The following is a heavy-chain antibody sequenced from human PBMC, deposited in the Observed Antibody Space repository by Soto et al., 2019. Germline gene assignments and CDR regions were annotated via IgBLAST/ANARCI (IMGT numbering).Heavy chain of an antibody. J-gene: IGHJ4*02. D-gene: IGHD6-25*01. V-gene: IGHV3-13*01. CDR2: IGTAGDT. CDR3: ARGGYSSEVDY. CDR1: GFTFSSYD. Sequence: GGSLRLSCAASGFTFSSYDMHWVRQATGKGLEWVSAIGTAGDTYYPGSVKGRFTISRENAKNSLYLQMNSLRAEDTAVYYCARGGYSSEVDYWGQGTLVTVSS.